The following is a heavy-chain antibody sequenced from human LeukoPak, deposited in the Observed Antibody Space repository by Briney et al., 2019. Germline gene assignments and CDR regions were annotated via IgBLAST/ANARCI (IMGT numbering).Heavy chain of an antibody. D-gene: IGHD1-7*01. Sequence: SETLSLTCTVSGDSISSSSYYWGWIRQPPGKGLEWIGSIYYRGSTYYNPSLKSRVTISVDTSKNQFSLKLSSVTAADTAVYYCARDNWNYGSSMDVWGQGTTVTVSS. V-gene: IGHV4-39*07. CDR1: GDSISSSSYY. CDR2: IYYRGST. J-gene: IGHJ6*02. CDR3: ARDNWNYGSSMDV.